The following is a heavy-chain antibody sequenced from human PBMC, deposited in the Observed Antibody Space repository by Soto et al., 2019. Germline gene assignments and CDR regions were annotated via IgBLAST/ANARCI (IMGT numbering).Heavy chain of an antibody. D-gene: IGHD6-13*01. CDR1: CGSISSSSYY. J-gene: IGHJ6*02. CDR3: ARQTGAAATDYYYGMDV. V-gene: IGHV4-39*01. Sequence: SETLSLTCTVSCGSISSSSYYWGWIRQPPGKGLEWIGSIYYSGSTYYNPSLKSRVTISVDTSKNQFSLKLSSVTAADTAVYYCARQTGAAATDYYYGMDVWGQGTTVTVSS. CDR2: IYYSGST.